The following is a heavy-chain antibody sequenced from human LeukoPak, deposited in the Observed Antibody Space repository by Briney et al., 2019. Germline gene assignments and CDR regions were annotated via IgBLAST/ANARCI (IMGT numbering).Heavy chain of an antibody. CDR3: ARVYARGGTPLGY. CDR2: INPNSGGT. D-gene: IGHD1-1*01. Sequence: AASVKVSCKTSGYTFTGYYMHWVRQAPGQGLEWMGWINPNSGGTNYAQKFQGRVTMTRDTSISTAYKELSRLRSDDTAVYYCARVYARGGTPLGYWGQGTLVTVSS. CDR1: GYTFTGYY. J-gene: IGHJ4*02. V-gene: IGHV1-2*02.